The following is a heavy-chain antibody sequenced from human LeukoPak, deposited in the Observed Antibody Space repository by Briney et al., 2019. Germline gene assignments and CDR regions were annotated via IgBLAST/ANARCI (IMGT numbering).Heavy chain of an antibody. CDR3: ATILIRGLTDMDV. CDR1: TDSISNYY. D-gene: IGHD3-10*01. J-gene: IGHJ6*03. V-gene: IGHV4-4*07. CDR2: IYTTGFT. Sequence: SETLSLTCTIFTDSISNYYWRWLRQPPGKGLEWIGRIYTTGFTDYNPSLKSRVTMSIDTSKNQFSLEMSSVTAADTAVYYCATILIRGLTDMDVWGEGTTVTVSS.